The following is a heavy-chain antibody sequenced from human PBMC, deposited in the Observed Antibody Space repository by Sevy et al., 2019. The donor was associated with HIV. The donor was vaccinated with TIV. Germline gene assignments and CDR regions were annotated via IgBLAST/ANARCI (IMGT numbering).Heavy chain of an antibody. CDR1: GFNFNIYS. V-gene: IGHV3-23*01. D-gene: IGHD2-8*01. Sequence: GGSLRISCVASGFNFNIYSMSWVRQAPGKGLEWVSTLSFGCGRINHADSVQGRSTMSRDDSKKTVYLEMNSLRAEDTAVYYCAREGCTRPHDHWGQGTLVTVSS. CDR3: AREGCTRPHDH. J-gene: IGHJ4*02. CDR2: LSFGCGRI.